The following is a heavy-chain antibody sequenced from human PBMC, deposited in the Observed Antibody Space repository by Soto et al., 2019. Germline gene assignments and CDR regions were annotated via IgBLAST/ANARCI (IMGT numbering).Heavy chain of an antibody. Sequence: HPGGSLRLSCAATGFTFSSYGMHWVRQAPGKGLEWVAVIWYDGSNKYYADSVKGRFTISRDNSKNTLYLQMNSLRAEDTAVYYCARELAAGGGMDVWGKGTTVTVSS. J-gene: IGHJ6*03. D-gene: IGHD6-13*01. CDR2: IWYDGSNK. V-gene: IGHV3-33*01. CDR3: ARELAAGGGMDV. CDR1: GFTFSSYG.